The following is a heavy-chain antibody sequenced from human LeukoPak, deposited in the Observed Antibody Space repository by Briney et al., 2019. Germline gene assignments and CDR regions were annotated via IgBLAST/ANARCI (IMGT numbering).Heavy chain of an antibody. CDR1: GYTFTGYY. CDR2: INPNSGGT. CDR3: ARAATTVAGTRYFHL. Sequence: ASVKVSCKASGYTFTGYYMHWVRQAPGQRLEWMAWINPNSGGTNYAQKFQGRVTMTRDTSISTAYMELRSLTSDDTAVYYCARAATTVAGTRYFHLWGQGTLVTVSS. J-gene: IGHJ1*01. V-gene: IGHV1-2*02. D-gene: IGHD6-19*01.